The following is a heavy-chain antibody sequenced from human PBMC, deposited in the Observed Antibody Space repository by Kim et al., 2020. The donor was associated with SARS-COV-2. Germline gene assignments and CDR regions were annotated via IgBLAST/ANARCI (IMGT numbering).Heavy chain of an antibody. J-gene: IGHJ4*02. D-gene: IGHD2-21*02. CDR1: GGTFSSYT. V-gene: IGHV1-69*02. CDR3: SFVVVTASHYFDY. Sequence: SVKVSCKASGGTFSSYTISWVRQAPGQGLEWMGRIIPILGIANYAQKFQGRVTITADKSTSTAYMELSSLRSEDTAVYYCSFVVVTASHYFDYWGQGTLVTVSS. CDR2: IIPILGIA.